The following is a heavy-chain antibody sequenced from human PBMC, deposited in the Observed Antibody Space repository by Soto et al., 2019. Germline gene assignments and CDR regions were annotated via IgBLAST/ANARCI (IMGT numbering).Heavy chain of an antibody. CDR1: GFTFSTYA. CDR2: VSFDGSNK. Sequence: QVQLVESGGGVVQPGRSLRLSCVASGFTFSTYAMHWVRQAPGKGLEWVTVVSFDGSNKYYADSVQGRFTVSRDNSKNTLYLHMNSLRPEDTAVYYCAREDRVISYFDNSDYYRPSYFDYWGQGTLVTVSS. CDR3: AREDRVISYFDNSDYYRPSYFDY. V-gene: IGHV3-30-3*01. J-gene: IGHJ4*02. D-gene: IGHD3-22*01.